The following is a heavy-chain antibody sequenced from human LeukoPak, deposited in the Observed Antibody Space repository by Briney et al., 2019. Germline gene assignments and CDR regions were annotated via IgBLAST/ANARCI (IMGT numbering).Heavy chain of an antibody. CDR3: ARGGGLWPFDY. CDR1: GFTFDDYA. J-gene: IGHJ4*02. V-gene: IGHV3-9*01. Sequence: GGSLRLSCAASGFTFDDYAMHWVRQVPGKGLEWVSGISWNSGRIGYADSVKGRFTISRDNAKNSLYLQMNSLRAEDTALYYCARGGGLWPFDYWGQGTLVTVSS. D-gene: IGHD3-10*01. CDR2: ISWNSGRI.